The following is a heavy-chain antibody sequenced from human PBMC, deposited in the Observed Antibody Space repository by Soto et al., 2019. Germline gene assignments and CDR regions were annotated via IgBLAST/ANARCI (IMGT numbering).Heavy chain of an antibody. V-gene: IGHV3-30*03. D-gene: IGHD6-19*01. CDR1: GFSLSGYG. CDR3: AISASCWYRFDY. Sequence: QVHLVESGGGVVPPGRSLRLSCAASGFSLSGYGMHWVRQAPGKGLEWVSLLSYDEVNEYSADSVKGRFAISRDTSKNAQHLQIDRLRAADTALYYCAISASCWYRFDYWGRRTLVTVSS. J-gene: IGHJ4*02. CDR2: LSYDEVNE.